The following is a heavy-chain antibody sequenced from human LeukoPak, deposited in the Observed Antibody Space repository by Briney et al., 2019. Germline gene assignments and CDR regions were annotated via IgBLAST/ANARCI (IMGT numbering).Heavy chain of an antibody. J-gene: IGHJ4*02. CDR1: GLTFSDSA. Sequence: PGGSLRLSCAASGLTFSDSAMHWVRQAPGQGLEWMGIINPSGGSTSYAQKFQGRVTMTRDTSTSTVYMELSSLRSEDTAVYYCARGTCSGSYSSLCYWGQGTLVTVSS. CDR2: INPSGGST. CDR3: ARGTCSGSYSSLCY. D-gene: IGHD1-26*01. V-gene: IGHV1-46*01.